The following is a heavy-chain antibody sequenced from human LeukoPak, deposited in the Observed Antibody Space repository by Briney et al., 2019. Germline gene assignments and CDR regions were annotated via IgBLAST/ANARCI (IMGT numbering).Heavy chain of an antibody. CDR3: ATNGLDLVIIYYFDY. D-gene: IGHD3-16*02. V-gene: IGHV3-23*01. J-gene: IGHJ4*02. CDR1: GFTFSNYA. Sequence: GGSLRLSCAAPGFTFSNYAMTWVRLAPGKGLQWVSTISGGGGTTHYADSVKGRFTISRDNSNNMLYLQMNSLRAEDTAVYYCATNGLDLVIIYYFDYWGQGTLVTVSS. CDR2: ISGGGGTT.